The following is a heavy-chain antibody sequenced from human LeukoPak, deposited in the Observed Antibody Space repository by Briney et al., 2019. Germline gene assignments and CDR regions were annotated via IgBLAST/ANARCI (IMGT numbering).Heavy chain of an antibody. D-gene: IGHD6-19*01. CDR2: ISSEGKDR. CDR3: ARQASALKYYFNYMDV. Sequence: PGGSLRLSCAASGFTFSNSATHWVRQAPGKGLEWVALISSEGKDRYYTESVKGRFIISRDNSKNAVDLQMNSLRPEDTAVYFCARQASALKYYFNYMDVWGKGTTVIVSS. CDR1: GFTFSNSA. V-gene: IGHV3-30*10. J-gene: IGHJ6*03.